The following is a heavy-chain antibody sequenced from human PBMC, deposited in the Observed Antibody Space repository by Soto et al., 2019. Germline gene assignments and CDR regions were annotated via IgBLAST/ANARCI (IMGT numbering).Heavy chain of an antibody. V-gene: IGHV3-30*18. Sequence: GGSLRLSCAASGFTFSSYGMHWVRRAPGKGLEWVAVISYDGSNKYYADSVKGRFTISRDNSKNTLYLQMNSLRAEDTAVYYCAKDRSSYYYYGMDVWGQGTTVTVSS. CDR2: ISYDGSNK. CDR3: AKDRSSYYYYGMDV. J-gene: IGHJ6*02. CDR1: GFTFSSYG.